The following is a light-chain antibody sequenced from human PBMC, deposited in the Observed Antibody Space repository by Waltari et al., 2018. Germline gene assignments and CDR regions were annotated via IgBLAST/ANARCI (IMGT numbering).Light chain of an antibody. Sequence: QSALTQPASVSGSPEQSITISCTGTSSDVGSYNLVSWYQQHPGKAPKLMIYEGSKRPSGISCRFAGSKSGNTASLTISGLQAEDEADYYCSSYAGSTTFVIFGGGTKLTVL. J-gene: IGLJ2*01. CDR2: EGS. CDR3: SSYAGSTTFVI. V-gene: IGLV2-23*03. CDR1: SSDVGSYNL.